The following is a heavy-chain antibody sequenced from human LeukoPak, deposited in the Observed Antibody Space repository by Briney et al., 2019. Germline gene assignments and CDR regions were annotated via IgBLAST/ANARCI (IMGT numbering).Heavy chain of an antibody. Sequence: PSETLSLTCVVYGESFSGYYWSWIRQPPGKGLEWIGEINHSGSTNYNPSLKSRVTISVDTPKNQFSLKLSSVTAADTAVYYCARVGVTYSYGYGGYSYYGVDVWGQGTTVTVSS. D-gene: IGHD5-18*01. V-gene: IGHV4-34*01. CDR1: GESFSGYY. J-gene: IGHJ6*02. CDR3: ARVGVTYSYGYGGYSYYGVDV. CDR2: INHSGST.